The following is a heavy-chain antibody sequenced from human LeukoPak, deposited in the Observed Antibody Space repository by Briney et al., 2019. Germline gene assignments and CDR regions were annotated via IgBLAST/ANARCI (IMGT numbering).Heavy chain of an antibody. CDR2: ISAYNGNT. J-gene: IGHJ4*02. CDR1: GYTFTSYG. V-gene: IGHV1-18*01. CDR3: ARHFRTVTTLYYFDY. D-gene: IGHD4-17*01. Sequence: GASVKVSCKASGYTFTSYGISWARQAPGQGLEWMGWISAYNGNTNYAQKLQGRVTMATDTSTSTAYMELRSLRSDDTAVYYCARHFRTVTTLYYFDYWGQGTLVTVSS.